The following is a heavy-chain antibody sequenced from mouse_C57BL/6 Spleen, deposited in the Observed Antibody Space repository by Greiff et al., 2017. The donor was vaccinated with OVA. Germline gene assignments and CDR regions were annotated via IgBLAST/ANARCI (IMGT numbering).Heavy chain of an antibody. J-gene: IGHJ4*01. CDR3: ARGVGYYEAMDY. CDR2: INPYNGGT. D-gene: IGHD2-3*01. V-gene: IGHV1-19*01. Sequence: EVQLQQPGPVLVKPGASVKMSCKASGYTFTDYYMNWVKQSHGKSLEWIGVINPYNGGTSYNQKFKGKATLTVDKSSRTAYMELNSLTSDEAAVYYCARGVGYYEAMDYWGQGTSVTVSS. CDR1: GYTFTDYY.